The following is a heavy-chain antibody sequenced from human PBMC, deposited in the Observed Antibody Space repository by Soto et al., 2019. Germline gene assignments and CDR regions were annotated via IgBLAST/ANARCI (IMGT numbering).Heavy chain of an antibody. V-gene: IGHV4-30-2*01. J-gene: IGHJ2*01. CDR2: IYHSGST. CDR3: DRRPTVVGHWYFDL. D-gene: IGHD1-26*01. CDR1: GGSISSGGYS. Sequence: QLQLQESGSGLVKPSQTLSLTCAVSGGSISSGGYSWSWIRQPPGKGLEWIGYIYHSGSTYYNPCRTSRVTTSVDRSKHQFSMKMRSVTAADTDVYYCDRRPTVVGHWYFDLWGRGTLVTVSS.